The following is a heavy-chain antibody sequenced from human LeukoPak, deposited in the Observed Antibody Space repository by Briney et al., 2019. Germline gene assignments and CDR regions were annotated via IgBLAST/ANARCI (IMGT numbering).Heavy chain of an antibody. CDR1: GYTFTGYY. Sequence: ASVRVSCKASGYTFTGYYMHWVRQAPGQGLEWMGWINPNSGGTNYAQKFQGRVTITRDMSISTAYMELSRLRSDDTAVYYCATLGYCSSTSCYDAFDIWGQGTMVTVSS. CDR2: INPNSGGT. CDR3: ATLGYCSSTSCYDAFDI. J-gene: IGHJ3*02. V-gene: IGHV1-2*02. D-gene: IGHD2-2*01.